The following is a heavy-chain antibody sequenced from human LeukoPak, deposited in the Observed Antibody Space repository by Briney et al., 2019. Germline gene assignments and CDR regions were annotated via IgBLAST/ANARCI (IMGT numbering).Heavy chain of an antibody. Sequence: PSQTLSLTCTVSGGSISSGDYYWSWIRQPPGKGLEWIGYIYYSGSTYYNPSLKSRVTISVDTSKNQFSLKLSSVTAADTAVYYCARASFGELLSHFDCWGQGTLVTVSS. CDR2: IYYSGST. CDR3: ARASFGELLSHFDC. J-gene: IGHJ4*02. CDR1: GGSISSGDYY. V-gene: IGHV4-30-4*01. D-gene: IGHD3-10*01.